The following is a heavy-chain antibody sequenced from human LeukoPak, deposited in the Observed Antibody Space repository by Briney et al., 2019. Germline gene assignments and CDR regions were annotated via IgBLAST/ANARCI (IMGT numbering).Heavy chain of an antibody. CDR2: IYYSGST. Sequence: SETLSLTCTVSGGSFSTYYWSWIRQPPGKGLEWIGYIYYSGSTNYNPSLKSRVTISVDTSKNQFSLKLTSVTAADTALYYCARVHYYDSSGPQGFDYWGQGTLVTVSS. V-gene: IGHV4-59*01. CDR1: GGSFSTYY. J-gene: IGHJ4*02. D-gene: IGHD3-22*01. CDR3: ARVHYYDSSGPQGFDY.